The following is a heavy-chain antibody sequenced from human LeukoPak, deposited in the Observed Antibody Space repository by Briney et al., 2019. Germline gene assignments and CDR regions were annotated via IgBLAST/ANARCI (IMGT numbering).Heavy chain of an antibody. J-gene: IGHJ6*03. Sequence: SETLSLTCTVPGGSISSYYWSWIRQPPGKGLEWIGYIYYSGSTNYNTSLKSRVTISVDKSKNQFSLKLSSVTAADTAVYYCARVARVDFGVVTYYYYYMDVWGKGTTVTVSS. CDR2: IYYSGST. CDR3: ARVARVDFGVVTYYYYYMDV. D-gene: IGHD3-3*01. V-gene: IGHV4-59*01. CDR1: GGSISSYY.